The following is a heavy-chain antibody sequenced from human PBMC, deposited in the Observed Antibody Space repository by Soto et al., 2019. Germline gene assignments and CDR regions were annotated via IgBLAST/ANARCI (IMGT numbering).Heavy chain of an antibody. CDR3: ARQDTFMVNGMDV. CDR2: ILPGDSDT. Sequence: GESLKISCQGSGYSFTSYWIGWVRQMPGKGLEWMGIILPGDSDTRYSPSFQGQVTISADKSISTAYLQWSSLRASDTAMYYCARQDTFMVNGMDVWGQGTTVTVSS. CDR1: GYSFTSYW. D-gene: IGHD5-18*01. V-gene: IGHV5-51*01. J-gene: IGHJ6*02.